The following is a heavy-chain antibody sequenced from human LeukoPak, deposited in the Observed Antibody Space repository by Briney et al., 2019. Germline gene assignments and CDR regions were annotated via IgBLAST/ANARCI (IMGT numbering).Heavy chain of an antibody. V-gene: IGHV1-69*13. D-gene: IGHD3-10*01. CDR1: GYTFTSYG. CDR3: ARDLVRGVPLDY. J-gene: IGHJ4*02. Sequence: SVKVSCTASGYTFTSYGISWVRQAPGQGLEWMGGIIPIFGTANYAQKFQGRVTITADESTSTAYMELGSLRSEDTAVYYCARDLVRGVPLDYWGQGTLVTVSS. CDR2: IIPIFGTA.